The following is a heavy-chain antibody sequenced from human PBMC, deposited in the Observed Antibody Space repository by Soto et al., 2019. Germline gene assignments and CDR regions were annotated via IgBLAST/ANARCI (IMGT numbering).Heavy chain of an antibody. Sequence: SQTLSLTCAISGDGVSCNSAAWNWIRQSPSRGLEWLGRTYYRSKWYNDYAVSVKSRITINPDTSKNQFSLQLNSVTPEDTAVYYCARAYSSGWYYYYYYMDVWGKGTTVTVSS. CDR1: GDGVSCNSAA. CDR3: ARAYSSGWYYYYYYMDV. CDR2: TYYRSKWYN. J-gene: IGHJ6*03. D-gene: IGHD6-19*01. V-gene: IGHV6-1*01.